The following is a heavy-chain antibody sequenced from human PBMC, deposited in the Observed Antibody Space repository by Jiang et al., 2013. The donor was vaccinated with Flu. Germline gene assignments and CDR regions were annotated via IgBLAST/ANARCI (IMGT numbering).Heavy chain of an antibody. CDR2: VSHNGVT. V-gene: IGHV4-59*11. J-gene: IGHJ4*02. D-gene: IGHD3-3*01. Sequence: SGSGLVKPSETLSLTCSISGGSFSTHYWTWIRQSPGKGLEWIGYVSHNGVTNYNPSLKSRLAISVDTSKSQFSLNPDLCDRCGHGLLYCARDVYDFWTGNFDYWGRDFRSPSPQ. CDR1: GGSFSTHY. CDR3: ARDVYDFWTGNFDY.